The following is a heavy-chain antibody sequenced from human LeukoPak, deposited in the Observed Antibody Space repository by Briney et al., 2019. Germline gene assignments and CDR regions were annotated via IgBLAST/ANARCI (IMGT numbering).Heavy chain of an antibody. CDR2: INPSGGST. J-gene: IGHJ6*02. D-gene: IGHD4-17*01. V-gene: IGHV1-46*01. CDR1: GYTFTSYY. CDR3: ARTDGDYGYYNGMDV. Sequence: ASVKVSCKASGYTFTSYYMHWVRQAPGQGLEWMGIINPSGGSTSYAQKFQGRVTMTRDTSTSTVYMELSSLRSEDTAVYYCARTDGDYGYYNGMDVWGQGTTVTVSS.